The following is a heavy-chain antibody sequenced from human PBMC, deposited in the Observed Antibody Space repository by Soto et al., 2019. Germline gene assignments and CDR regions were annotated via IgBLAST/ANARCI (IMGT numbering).Heavy chain of an antibody. J-gene: IGHJ3*02. CDR1: GFTFSTYA. D-gene: IGHD3-10*01. CDR2: MSGGGGPT. CDR3: AKVSRFLDSGLI. Sequence: EVQLLESGGGLVQPGGSLRLSCTASGFTFSTYAMTWVRQAPGKGLEWVSAMSGGGGPTYYADSVKGRFTISRDNSKNTLDLQMNSLRAGDTAVYYCAKVSRFLDSGLIWGQGTLGTVSA. V-gene: IGHV3-23*01.